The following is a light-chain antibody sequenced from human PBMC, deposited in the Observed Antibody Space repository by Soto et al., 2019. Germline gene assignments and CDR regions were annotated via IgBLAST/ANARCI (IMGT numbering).Light chain of an antibody. V-gene: IGKV1-39*01. CDR3: QQSYSTPWT. CDR1: QSITNY. CDR2: AAS. Sequence: DIQMTQSPSSLSASVGDRVTITCRASQSITNYLNWYQQKPGKAPKLLIYAASSLQSGVPSRFSDSESGTDFTLSIRSLQPEDFATYYCQQSYSTPWTFGQGTKVEIK. J-gene: IGKJ1*01.